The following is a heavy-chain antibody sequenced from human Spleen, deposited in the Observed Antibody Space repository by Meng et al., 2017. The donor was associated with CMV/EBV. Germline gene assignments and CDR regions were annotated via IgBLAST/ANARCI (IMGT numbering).Heavy chain of an antibody. V-gene: IGHV4-34*01. CDR2: ISDDGST. CDR1: GFTFGNFW. Sequence: ESLKISCVGSGFTFGNFWLTWIRQPPGKGLEWIGEISDDGSTNYNPSLKSRVTISLDTSKNQFSLNLSSVTAADTAVYYCARVWGHCTSMTCYKMRDSFDSWGQGTLVTVSS. D-gene: IGHD2-2*02. J-gene: IGHJ4*02. CDR3: ARVWGHCTSMTCYKMRDSFDS.